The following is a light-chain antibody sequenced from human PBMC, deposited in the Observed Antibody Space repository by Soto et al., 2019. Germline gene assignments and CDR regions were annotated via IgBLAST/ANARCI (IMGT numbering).Light chain of an antibody. CDR3: CSSAGSINFLYV. CDR1: SSDVGSYNL. J-gene: IGLJ1*01. Sequence: QSVLTQPASVSGSPGQSITISCTGTSSDVGSYNLVSWYQHHPGKAPKLMIYEVSKRPSGVSNRFSGSKSGNTASLTISGLQAEDEADYYCCSSAGSINFLYVFGTGTKVTV. V-gene: IGLV2-23*02. CDR2: EVS.